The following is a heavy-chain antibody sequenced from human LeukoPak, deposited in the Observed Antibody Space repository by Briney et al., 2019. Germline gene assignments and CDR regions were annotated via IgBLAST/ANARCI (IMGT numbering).Heavy chain of an antibody. CDR1: GYTFSSHA. J-gene: IGHJ3*02. D-gene: IGHD3-16*01. V-gene: IGHV1-69*13. Sequence: SVKVSCKASGYTFSSHAMNWVRQAPGQGLEWMGGIIPIFGTANYAQKFQGRVTITADESTSTAYMELSSLRSEDTAVYYCARRTGMGGAFDIWGQGTMVTVSS. CDR2: IIPIFGTA. CDR3: ARRTGMGGAFDI.